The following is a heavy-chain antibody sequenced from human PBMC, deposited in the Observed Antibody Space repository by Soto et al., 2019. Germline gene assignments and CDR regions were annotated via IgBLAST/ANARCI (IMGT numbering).Heavy chain of an antibody. J-gene: IGHJ2*01. Sequence: EVQLLESGGGLVQPGGSLRLSCAASGFTFSIYPMSWVRQTPEKGLEWVSTIGTTGGDTYYVDSVRGRSTISRDDSKNPLYLQMSILRAEESAVYYCARSRVDSGRGDVELWGRGTLVTVSS. CDR1: GFTFSIYP. V-gene: IGHV3-23*01. D-gene: IGHD3-16*01. CDR3: ARSRVDSGRGDVEL. CDR2: IGTTGGDT.